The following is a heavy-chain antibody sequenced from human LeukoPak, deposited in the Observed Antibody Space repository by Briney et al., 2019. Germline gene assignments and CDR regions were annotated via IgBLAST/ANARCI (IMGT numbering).Heavy chain of an antibody. J-gene: IGHJ5*02. CDR1: GFSFSSYA. CDR2: ISGSGGST. Sequence: GGSLRLSCAASGFSFSSYAMTWVRQAPGKGLEWVSAISGSGGSTYYADSVKGRFTISRDNSKNTLSLQMNSLRAEDTAVYYCGKSDIILVYQPGSWSDPWGQGTLVTVSS. V-gene: IGHV3-23*01. D-gene: IGHD2-8*01. CDR3: GKSDIILVYQPGSWSDP.